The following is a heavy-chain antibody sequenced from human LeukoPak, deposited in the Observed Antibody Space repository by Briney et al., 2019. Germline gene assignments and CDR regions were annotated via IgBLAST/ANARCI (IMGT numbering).Heavy chain of an antibody. CDR2: MYYSGST. J-gene: IGHJ5*02. V-gene: IGHV4-39*07. CDR1: GGSIASPNHY. Sequence: SETLSLTCTVSGGSIASPNHYWGWIRQPPGKGLEWIGSMYYSGSTYYNPSLKSRVTISVDTSKNQFSLKLSSVTAADTAVYYCARQARIAAALNYFDPWGQGTLVTVSS. D-gene: IGHD6-13*01. CDR3: ARQARIAAALNYFDP.